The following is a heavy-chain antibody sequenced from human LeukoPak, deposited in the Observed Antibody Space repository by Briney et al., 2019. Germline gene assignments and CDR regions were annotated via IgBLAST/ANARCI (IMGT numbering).Heavy chain of an antibody. CDR2: IYPGDSDT. Sequence: GESLKISCKGSGYSFTSYWIGWVRQLPGKGLEWMGIIYPGDSDTRYRPSFQGQVTISADKSISPAYLQWSSLKASDTAMYYCARPGGSGSYSKHDAFDIWGQGTMVTVSS. CDR1: GYSFTSYW. CDR3: ARPGGSGSYSKHDAFDI. V-gene: IGHV5-51*01. D-gene: IGHD3-10*01. J-gene: IGHJ3*02.